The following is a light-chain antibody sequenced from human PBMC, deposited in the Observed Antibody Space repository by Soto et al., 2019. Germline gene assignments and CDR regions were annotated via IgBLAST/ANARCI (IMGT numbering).Light chain of an antibody. CDR3: QQSYSTLFTWT. CDR2: AAS. J-gene: IGKJ1*01. CDR1: RSISSY. V-gene: IGKV1-39*01. Sequence: DIQMTQSPSSLSASVGDRVTITCRASRSISSYLNWYQQKPGKAPKLLIYAASSLQSGVPSRFSGSGSGTDFTLTISSLQPEDFATYYCQQSYSTLFTWTFGQGTKVEIK.